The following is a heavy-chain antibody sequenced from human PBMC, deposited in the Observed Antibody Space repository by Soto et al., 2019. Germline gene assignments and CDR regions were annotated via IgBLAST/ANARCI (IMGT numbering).Heavy chain of an antibody. CDR2: ISYSGTT. D-gene: IGHD3-10*02. CDR3: ARRMNVSSWSLDL. CDR1: GASISRSSSY. Sequence: QVQLLESGPGLVKPSEILSLTCNVSGASISRSSSYWGWIRQPPGKGLEWVESISYSGTTYYNPSLKSRVPLSVDLARNPFSRRLASVTAADTALDFCARRMNVSSWSLDLWGREKPVTVS. J-gene: IGHJ2*01. V-gene: IGHV4-39*01.